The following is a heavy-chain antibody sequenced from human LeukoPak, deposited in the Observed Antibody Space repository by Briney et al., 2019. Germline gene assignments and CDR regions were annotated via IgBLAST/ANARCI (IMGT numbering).Heavy chain of an antibody. V-gene: IGHV3-23*01. CDR2: ISASGGST. D-gene: IGHD2-2*01. J-gene: IGHJ4*02. CDR1: GFTFSSSA. Sequence: GGSLRLSCAASGFTFSSSAMSWVRQVPGKGLEWVSGISASGGSTSCADSVRGRFTISRDNAKNSLSLQMNSLRAEDTALYYCARHDCTSANCPLDYWGQGTLVAVSS. CDR3: ARHDCTSANCPLDY.